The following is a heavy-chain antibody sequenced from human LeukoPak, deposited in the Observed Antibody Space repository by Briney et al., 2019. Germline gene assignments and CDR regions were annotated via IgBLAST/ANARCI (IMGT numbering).Heavy chain of an antibody. D-gene: IGHD2-2*01. CDR3: ARDGAYCGSTSCYSYYYYYGMDV. CDR2: INPNSGGT. V-gene: IGHV1-2*02. J-gene: IGHJ6*02. CDR1: GYTFTGYY. Sequence: GASVKVSCKASGYTFTGYYMHWVRQAPGQGLEWMGWINPNSGGTNYAQKFQGRVTMTRDTSISTAYMELSRLRSDDTAVYYCARDGAYCGSTSCYSYYYYYGMDVWGQGTTVTVSS.